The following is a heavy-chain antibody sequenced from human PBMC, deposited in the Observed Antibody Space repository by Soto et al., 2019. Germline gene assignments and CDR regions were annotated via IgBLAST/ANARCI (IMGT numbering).Heavy chain of an antibody. Sequence: QVQLQESGPGLVKPSGTLSLTCTVSGASISSTSSGDWWSWVRQPPGQGLEWIGEIHHSGNTNYNPPLKSRVTMSVDKSKNQFSLRLSSVTAADTAVYYCAKMVGATLVDYWGQGTLVTVSS. V-gene: IGHV4-4*02. CDR2: IHHSGNT. CDR1: GASISSTSSGDW. CDR3: AKMVGATLVDY. J-gene: IGHJ4*02. D-gene: IGHD1-26*01.